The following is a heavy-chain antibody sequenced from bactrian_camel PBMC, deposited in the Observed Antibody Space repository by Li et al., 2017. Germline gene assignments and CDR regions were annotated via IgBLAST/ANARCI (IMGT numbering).Heavy chain of an antibody. D-gene: IGHD3*01. CDR2: MTTDGDHT. CDR3: ASAPGYALDPLGPREYKF. Sequence: HVQLVESGGGSVQAGGSVRLSCAASVSSANDYCLGWFRQAPGKEREGVAAMTTDGDHTYVADSVKGRFSISQGNARNVVQLRMKTLKPEDTAIYYCASAPGYALDPLGPREYKFWGQGTQVTVS. V-gene: IGHV3S1*01. CDR1: VSSANDYC. J-gene: IGHJ4*01.